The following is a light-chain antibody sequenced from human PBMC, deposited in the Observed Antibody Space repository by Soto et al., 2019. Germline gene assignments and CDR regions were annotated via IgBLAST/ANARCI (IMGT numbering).Light chain of an antibody. CDR3: HQRQSWPRT. V-gene: IGKV3-11*01. J-gene: IGKJ1*01. Sequence: EVVLTQSPATLSLSPGERATLSCRASQSVTKYLAWYQQKPGQALRLLIYDVSKRATGIPARFSGSGSETDFTLTISDVQPEDFALYYCHQRQSWPRTFGQGTKVDI. CDR1: QSVTKY. CDR2: DVS.